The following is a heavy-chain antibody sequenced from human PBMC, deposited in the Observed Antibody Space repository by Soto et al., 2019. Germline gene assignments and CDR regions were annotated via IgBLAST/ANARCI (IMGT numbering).Heavy chain of an antibody. CDR3: GTHYYDSSGYMGVPFDY. D-gene: IGHD3-22*01. Sequence: GGSLRLSCAASGFTFSSYGMHWVRQAPGKGLEWVAVIWYDGSNKYYADSVKGRFTISRDNSKNTLYLQMNSLRAEDTAVYYCGTHYYDSSGYMGVPFDYWGQGTLVTVSS. J-gene: IGHJ4*02. CDR2: IWYDGSNK. CDR1: GFTFSSYG. V-gene: IGHV3-33*01.